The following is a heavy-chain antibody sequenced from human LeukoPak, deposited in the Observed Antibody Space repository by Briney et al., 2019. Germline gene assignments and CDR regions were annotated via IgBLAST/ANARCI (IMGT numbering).Heavy chain of an antibody. D-gene: IGHD1-26*01. V-gene: IGHV4-39*01. CDR3: ARQGSGNYLSPVNY. J-gene: IGHJ4*02. Sequence: SETLSLTCAVSGGSLSSNNYYWGWIRPPPGKGLEWVGTIYYSGRTYYNPSLKSRVTISVDTSKSQFSLKLSSVTAADTAVYYCARQGSGNYLSPVNYWGQGTLVTVSS. CDR2: IYYSGRT. CDR1: GGSLSSNNYY.